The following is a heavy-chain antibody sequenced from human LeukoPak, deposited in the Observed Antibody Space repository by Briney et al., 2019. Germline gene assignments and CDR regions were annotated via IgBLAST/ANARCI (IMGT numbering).Heavy chain of an antibody. CDR3: AKGSSSSNYYYGMDV. V-gene: IGHV3-23*01. Sequence: PGGPLRLSCAASGFIFSSYPMPWVRQGPGKGLEWVSTIYPSGSDTYYADSVMGRFTISRDNSKKTLYLQMNGLRAEDTGVYYCAKGSSSSNYYYGMDVWGQGTTVTVSS. CDR2: IYPSGSDT. J-gene: IGHJ6*02. D-gene: IGHD6-6*01. CDR1: GFIFSSYP.